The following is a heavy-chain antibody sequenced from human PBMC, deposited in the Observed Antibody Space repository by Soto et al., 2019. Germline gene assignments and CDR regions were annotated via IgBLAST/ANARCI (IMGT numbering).Heavy chain of an antibody. J-gene: IGHJ4*02. CDR1: GYSFTSLD. V-gene: IGHV1-8*01. Sequence: VQLLESGGGLVQPGASVKVSCKASGYSFTSLDINWVRQTTGQGLEWMGWMQPSSGRTGYAQKFQGRVTMTRDTSINTAYMELSSLTSDDTAFYYCARGVTAGVDYWGQGTLVTVSS. D-gene: IGHD1-26*01. CDR3: ARGVTAGVDY. CDR2: MQPSSGRT.